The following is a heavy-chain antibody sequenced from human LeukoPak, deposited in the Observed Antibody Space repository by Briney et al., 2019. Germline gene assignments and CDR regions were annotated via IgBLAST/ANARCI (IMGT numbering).Heavy chain of an antibody. CDR2: ISNSGGST. Sequence: PGGSLRLSCAASGFTFSSCAMSWVRQAPGKGLEWVSGISNSGGSTYHADSVKGRFTISRDNSKNTLYLQTNSLRAEDTAVYYCARVAERHLDYYFDYWGQGTLVTVSS. CDR1: GFTFSSCA. D-gene: IGHD6-25*01. V-gene: IGHV3-23*01. CDR3: ARVAERHLDYYFDY. J-gene: IGHJ4*02.